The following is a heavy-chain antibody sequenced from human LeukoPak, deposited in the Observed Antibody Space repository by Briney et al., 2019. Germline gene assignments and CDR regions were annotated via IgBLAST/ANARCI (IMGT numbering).Heavy chain of an antibody. CDR1: GGTFSSYA. CDR2: IIPMFGTP. V-gene: IGHV1-69*13. D-gene: IGHD3-3*01. Sequence: GASVKVSCKASGGTFSSYAISWVRQAPGQGLEWMGGIIPMFGTPNYAQKFQGRVTTTADESTSTAYMELISLRSEDTAVYYCARTFGDYYMDVWGKGTTVTISS. CDR3: ARTFGDYYMDV. J-gene: IGHJ6*03.